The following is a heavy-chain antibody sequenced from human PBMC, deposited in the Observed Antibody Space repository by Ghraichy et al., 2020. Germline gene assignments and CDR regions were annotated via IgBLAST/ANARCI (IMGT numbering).Heavy chain of an antibody. D-gene: IGHD2-2*01. CDR2: INGGNDNT. CDR1: GYSFSSYA. J-gene: IGHJ6*02. Sequence: ASVKVSCKASGYSFSSYAMHWVRQAPGQRLEWMGWINGGNDNTRYLQKLQGRVTFSRDTSASTVYMELSSLRFEDTAVYYCARGCINSTTCYILDVWSQGTTVTVSS. CDR3: ARGCINSTTCYILDV. V-gene: IGHV1-3*01.